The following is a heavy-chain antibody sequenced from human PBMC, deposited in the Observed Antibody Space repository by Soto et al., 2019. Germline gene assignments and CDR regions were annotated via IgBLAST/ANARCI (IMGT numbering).Heavy chain of an antibody. Sequence: QVQLVQSGAEVKKPGASVKVSCKASGYTFTSSGISWVRQAPGQGLEWMGWISAHNGNTNNVQKFQGRXXTXTXXSTTTAYMEVRSLRSDDTGVYYCARGGNWNYAMDVWGQGTTVTVSS. V-gene: IGHV1-18*01. CDR3: ARGGNWNYAMDV. D-gene: IGHD1-20*01. J-gene: IGHJ6*02. CDR1: GYTFTSSG. CDR2: ISAHNGNT.